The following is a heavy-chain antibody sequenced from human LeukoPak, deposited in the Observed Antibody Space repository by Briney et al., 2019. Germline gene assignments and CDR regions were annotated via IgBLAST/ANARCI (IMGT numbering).Heavy chain of an antibody. CDR3: ARSLSTAGIDY. J-gene: IGHJ4*02. V-gene: IGHV4-59*01. CDR2: IYHSGST. CDR1: GGSISSYY. D-gene: IGHD2-2*01. Sequence: SETLSLTCTVSGGSISSYYWSWIRQTPGMGLEWIGYIYHSGSTKYNPPLKSRVTISVDTPKNQFSLKLSSVTAADTAVYYCARSLSTAGIDYWGQGTLVTVSS.